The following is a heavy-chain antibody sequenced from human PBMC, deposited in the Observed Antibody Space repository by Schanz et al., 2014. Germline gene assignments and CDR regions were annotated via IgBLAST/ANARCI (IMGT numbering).Heavy chain of an antibody. CDR3: ASPSGYSDYGTYFDF. V-gene: IGHV3-23*01. CDR2: ISGSGGST. J-gene: IGHJ4*02. Sequence: PGGSLRLSCAASGFTFSTYAMSWVRQAPGKGLEWVSAISGSGGSTYYADSVKGRFTISRDNSRNTLYLQMNSLRTEDTAVYYCASPSGYSDYGTYFDFWGRGTLVTVSS. CDR1: GFTFSTYA. D-gene: IGHD5-12*01.